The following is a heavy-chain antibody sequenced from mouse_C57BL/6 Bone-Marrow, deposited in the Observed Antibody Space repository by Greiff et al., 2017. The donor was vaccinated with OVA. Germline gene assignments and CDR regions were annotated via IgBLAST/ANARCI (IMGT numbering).Heavy chain of an antibody. V-gene: IGHV7-3*01. D-gene: IGHD4-1*01. Sequence: EVMLVESGGGLVQPGGSLSLSCAASGFTFTDYYMSWVRQPPGKALEWLGFIRNKANGYTTEYSASVKGRFTISRDNSQSILYLQMNALRAEDSATYYCARRSNWAFDYWGQGTTLTVSS. CDR1: GFTFTDYY. CDR2: IRNKANGYTT. J-gene: IGHJ2*01. CDR3: ARRSNWAFDY.